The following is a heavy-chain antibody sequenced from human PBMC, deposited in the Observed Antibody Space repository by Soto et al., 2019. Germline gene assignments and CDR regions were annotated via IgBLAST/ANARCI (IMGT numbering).Heavy chain of an antibody. CDR3: ARKVLGSTSRPYWWYFAL. V-gene: IGHV3-23*01. CDR1: GFTFINYA. J-gene: IGHJ2*01. D-gene: IGHD2-2*01. Sequence: EVQLLESGGGLVQPGGSLRLSCVGSGFTFINYAMNWVRQTPGKGLEWVSTISGGGDRTFDADTVKGRFTISRDNYKNTVNLQMTSLRADDTAVYYCARKVLGSTSRPYWWYFALWGRGTLVTVSS. CDR2: ISGGGDRT.